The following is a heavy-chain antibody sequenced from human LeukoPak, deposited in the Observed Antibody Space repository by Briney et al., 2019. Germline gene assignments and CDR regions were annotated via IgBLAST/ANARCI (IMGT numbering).Heavy chain of an antibody. V-gene: IGHV3-7*01. CDR1: GFTFSKYW. CDR2: IKEDGSEK. Sequence: TGGSLRLSCAASGFTFSKYWMSWVRQAPGKGLEWVANIKEDGSEKYYVDSVKGRFTISRDNAKNSLYLQMSSLRVEDTAIYYCAKMHSSKWYVEYFHHWGQGTLVTVSS. J-gene: IGHJ1*01. CDR3: AKMHSSKWYVEYFHH. D-gene: IGHD6-13*01.